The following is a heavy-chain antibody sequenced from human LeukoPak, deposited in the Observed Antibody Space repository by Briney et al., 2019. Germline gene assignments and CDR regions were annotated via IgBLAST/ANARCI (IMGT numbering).Heavy chain of an antibody. J-gene: IGHJ4*02. CDR2: ISWDGGST. CDR3: AKDRYSYGRKYYFDY. D-gene: IGHD5-18*01. V-gene: IGHV3-43D*03. CDR1: GFTFDDYA. Sequence: GGSLRLSCAASGFTFDDYAMHWVRQAPGKGLEWVSLISWDGGSTYYADSVKGRFTISRDNSKNSLYLQMNSLRAEDTALYYCAKDRYSYGRKYYFDYWGQGTLVTVSS.